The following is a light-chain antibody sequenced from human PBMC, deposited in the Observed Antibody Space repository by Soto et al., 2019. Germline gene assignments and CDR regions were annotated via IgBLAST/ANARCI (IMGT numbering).Light chain of an antibody. CDR2: GAS. CDR3: QQYNNWPPVT. Sequence: EIVMTQSPATLSLSPGERATLSCRASQSVSSDLAWYQQKPGQAPRLLIFGASNRATGIPARFSGSGSGTDFTLTISSLQSEDFAVYYCQQYNNWPPVTFGGGTRWIS. J-gene: IGKJ4*01. CDR1: QSVSSD. V-gene: IGKV3-15*01.